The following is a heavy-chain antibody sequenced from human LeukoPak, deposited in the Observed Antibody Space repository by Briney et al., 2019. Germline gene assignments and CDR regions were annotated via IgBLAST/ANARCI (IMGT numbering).Heavy chain of an antibody. V-gene: IGHV3-53*01. Sequence: PGGALRLSCAASGVTVSSIYMNWGRQAPGKGVGWGSVIYGGVTTYYAYSVKGRVTISRYNSKNTLSLQMNSLRAEDTAVYYCARASSIGAAGLFAYWGQGTLVTVSS. CDR2: IYGGVTT. D-gene: IGHD6-13*01. J-gene: IGHJ4*02. CDR1: GVTVSSIY. CDR3: ARASSIGAAGLFAY.